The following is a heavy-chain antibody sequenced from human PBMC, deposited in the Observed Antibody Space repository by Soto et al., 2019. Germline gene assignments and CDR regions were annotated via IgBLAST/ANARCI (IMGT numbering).Heavy chain of an antibody. CDR1: GYTFTSYG. Sequence: RASVKVSCKASGYTFTSYGISWVRQAPGQGLEWMGWISAYNGNTNYAQKLQGRVTMTTDTSTSTAYMELRSLRSDDTAVYYCARPPRGTIFGVVIPPYFDYWGQGTLVTVSS. D-gene: IGHD3-3*01. CDR2: ISAYNGNT. J-gene: IGHJ4*02. V-gene: IGHV1-18*01. CDR3: ARPPRGTIFGVVIPPYFDY.